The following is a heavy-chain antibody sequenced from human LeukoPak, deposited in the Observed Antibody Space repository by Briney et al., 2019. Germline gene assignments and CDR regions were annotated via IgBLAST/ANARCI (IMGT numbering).Heavy chain of an antibody. CDR1: GFTFSSYG. D-gene: IGHD3-16*01. CDR2: ISYDGIIE. Sequence: GGSLRLSCAASGFTFSSYGMHWVRQAPGKGLEWVAIISYDGIIEDYSDSVKGRFTISRDNFKNTLYLQMNSLTAEDTALYYCARRRRLGDFPHYYYMDVWGKGTTVTVSS. J-gene: IGHJ6*03. V-gene: IGHV3-30*12. CDR3: ARRRRLGDFPHYYYMDV.